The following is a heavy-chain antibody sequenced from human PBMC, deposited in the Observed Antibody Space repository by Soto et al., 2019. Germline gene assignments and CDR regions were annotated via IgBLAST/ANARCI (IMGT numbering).Heavy chain of an antibody. Sequence: QVQLQESGPGLVKPSQTLSLTCTVSGGSISSGDYYWSWICQPPGQGLEWIGYIYYSGSTYYNPSLKSRVTISVDTAKNQFTQKLSSVTAADTAVYYCASALAVRGGGTDYWGQGTLVTVSS. CDR3: ASALAVRGGGTDY. J-gene: IGHJ4*02. V-gene: IGHV4-30-4*01. CDR1: GGSISSGDYY. CDR2: IYYSGST. D-gene: IGHD1-26*01.